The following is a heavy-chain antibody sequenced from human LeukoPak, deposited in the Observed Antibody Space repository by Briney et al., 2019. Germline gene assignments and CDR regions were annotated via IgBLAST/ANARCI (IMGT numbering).Heavy chain of an antibody. CDR1: GYTFTGYY. CDR3: ASNGGAVTNSIDY. Sequence: ASVKVSCKASGYTFTGYYMHWVRQARGQGLEWMGRINPNSGDTNYVQKFQGRVTMTRDTSISTAYMELTSLRSDDTAMYYCASNGGAVTNSIDYWGQGTLVTVSS. J-gene: IGHJ4*02. D-gene: IGHD4-17*01. V-gene: IGHV1-2*06. CDR2: INPNSGDT.